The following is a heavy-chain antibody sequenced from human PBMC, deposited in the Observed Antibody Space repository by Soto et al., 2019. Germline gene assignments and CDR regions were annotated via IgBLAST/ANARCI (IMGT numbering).Heavy chain of an antibody. V-gene: IGHV4-59*01. CDR1: GGSISSYY. D-gene: IGHD3-16*01. Sequence: QVQLQESGPGLVKPSETLSLTCTVSGGSISSYYWSWIRQPPGKGLEWIGYIYYSGSTNYNPSLKSRVTISVDTSKNQFSLKLSSVTAADTAVYYCARAHPTITEDAFDIWGQGTMVTVSS. CDR3: ARAHPTITEDAFDI. CDR2: IYYSGST. J-gene: IGHJ3*02.